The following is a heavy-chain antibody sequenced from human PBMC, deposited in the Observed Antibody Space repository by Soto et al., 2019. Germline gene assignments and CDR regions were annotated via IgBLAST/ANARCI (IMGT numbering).Heavy chain of an antibody. CDR1: GGSISSSNW. D-gene: IGHD6-13*01. CDR2: IYHSGST. V-gene: IGHV4-4*02. Sequence: KPSETLSLTCAVSGGSISSSNWWSWVRQPPGKGLEWIGEIYHSGSTNYNPSLKSRVTISVDKSKNQFSLKLSSVTAADTAVYYCARARVLDGYYYYGMDVWGQGTTVTVSS. CDR3: ARARVLDGYYYYGMDV. J-gene: IGHJ6*02.